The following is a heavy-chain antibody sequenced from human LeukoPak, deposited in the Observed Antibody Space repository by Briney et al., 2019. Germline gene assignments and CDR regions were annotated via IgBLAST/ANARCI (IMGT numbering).Heavy chain of an antibody. CDR2: IYYSGST. J-gene: IGHJ1*01. CDR3: ARGYCSGGSCYLEYFQH. CDR1: GGSISSYY. V-gene: IGHV4-59*01. D-gene: IGHD2-15*01. Sequence: PSETLSPTCTVSGGSISSYYWSWIRQPPGKGLEWIGYIYYSGSTNYNPSLKSRVTISVDTSKNQFSLKLSSVTAADTAVYYCARGYCSGGSCYLEYFQHWGQGTLVTVSS.